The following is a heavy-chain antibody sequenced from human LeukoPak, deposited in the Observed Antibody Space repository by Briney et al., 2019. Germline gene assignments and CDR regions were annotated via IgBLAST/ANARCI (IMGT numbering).Heavy chain of an antibody. Sequence: PSQTLSLTCTVSGRSLDSGNFYWSWIRQPPGKGLEWIGYIYFSGNTYYNPSLKSRVTISLDMSKNQFSLKLGSVTAADTAVYYCAREIAVAGSASDIWGQGTMVAVSS. CDR3: AREIAVAGSASDI. CDR2: IYFSGNT. J-gene: IGHJ3*02. D-gene: IGHD6-19*01. V-gene: IGHV4-30-4*08. CDR1: GRSLDSGNFY.